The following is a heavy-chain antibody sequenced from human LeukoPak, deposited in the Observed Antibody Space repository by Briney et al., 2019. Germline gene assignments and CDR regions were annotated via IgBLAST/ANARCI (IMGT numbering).Heavy chain of an antibody. V-gene: IGHV3-23*01. J-gene: IGHJ6*02. CDR3: AKCGIAAAGPTRLLSSYYYYYGMDV. D-gene: IGHD6-13*01. CDR1: GFTFSSYA. CDR2: ISGSGGST. Sequence: PGGTLRLSYAASGFTFSSYAMSWVRQAPGKGLEWVSAISGSGGSTYYADSVKGRFTISRDNSKNTLYLQMNSLRAEDTAVYYCAKCGIAAAGPTRLLSSYYYYYGMDVWGQGTTVTVSS.